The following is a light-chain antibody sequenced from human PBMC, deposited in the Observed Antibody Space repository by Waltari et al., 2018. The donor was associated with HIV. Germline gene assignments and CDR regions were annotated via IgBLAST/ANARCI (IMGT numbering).Light chain of an antibody. CDR2: EVK. CDR1: NFDLGGFNY. Sequence: HSPLTQPPSPSGSPAQSFTISCTGTNFDLGGFNYVAWYQKHPDKAPRLIIFEVKKRPSGVPDRFSGSISGNTASLTVSGLQAEDEADYFCSSYRGDSRVLFGGGTKLTVL. J-gene: IGLJ2*01. CDR3: SSYRGDSRVL. V-gene: IGLV2-8*01.